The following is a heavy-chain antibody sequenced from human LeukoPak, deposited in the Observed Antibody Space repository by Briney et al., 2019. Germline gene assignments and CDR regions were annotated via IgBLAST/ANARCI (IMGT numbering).Heavy chain of an antibody. CDR3: ATVSRIDGYRIDDAFDI. V-gene: IGHV1-69*13. Sequence: SVKVSCKASGGTFSSYAICWVRQAPGQGLEWMGGIIPIFGTANYAQKFQGRVTITADESTSTAYMELSSLRSEDTAVYYCATVSRIDGYRIDDAFDIWGQGTMVTVSS. D-gene: IGHD5-24*01. J-gene: IGHJ3*02. CDR1: GGTFSSYA. CDR2: IIPIFGTA.